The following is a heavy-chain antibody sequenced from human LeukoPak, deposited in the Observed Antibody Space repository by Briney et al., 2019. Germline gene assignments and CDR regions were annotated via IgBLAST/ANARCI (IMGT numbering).Heavy chain of an antibody. CDR2: IIPIFGTA. CDR1: GDTFSSYA. J-gene: IGHJ6*03. V-gene: IGHV1-69*13. CDR3: ARAGATFYYYYMDV. Sequence: SVKVSCKATGDTFSSYAISWVRQAPGQGLEWMGRIIPIFGTANYAQKFQGRVTITADESTSTAYMELSSLRSEDTAVYYCARAGATFYYYYMDVWGKGNTVTVSS. D-gene: IGHD1-26*01.